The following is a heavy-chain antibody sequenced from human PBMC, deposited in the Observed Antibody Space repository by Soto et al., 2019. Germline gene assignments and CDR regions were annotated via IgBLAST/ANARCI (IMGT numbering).Heavy chain of an antibody. D-gene: IGHD2-2*01. CDR2: SIPIFGTA. CDR1: GGTFSSYA. V-gene: IGHV1-69*06. CDR3: AQWGCSSTSCYYVYYYGMDV. J-gene: IGHJ6*02. Sequence: QVQLVQSGAEVKKPGSSVKVSCKASGGTFSSYAISWVRQAPGQGLEWMGGSIPIFGTANYAQKFQGRVRITADKYTSPAYMELSSLRSEYTAVYYYAQWGCSSTSCYYVYYYGMDVWGQGTTVTVSS.